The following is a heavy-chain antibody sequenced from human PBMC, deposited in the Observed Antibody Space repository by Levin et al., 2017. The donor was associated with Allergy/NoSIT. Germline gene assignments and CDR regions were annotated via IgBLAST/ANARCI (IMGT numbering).Heavy chain of an antibody. CDR2: INSDGSST. CDR3: AGEPRSAFDL. D-gene: IGHD6-13*01. J-gene: IGHJ3*01. V-gene: IGHV3-74*01. Sequence: GESLKISCAASGFTFSSYWMHWVRQAPGKGLVWVSRINSDGSSTVYADSVKGRFTISRDNAKNTLYLQMNSLRADDTAVYYCAGEPRSAFDLWGQGTMVTVSS. CDR1: GFTFSSYW.